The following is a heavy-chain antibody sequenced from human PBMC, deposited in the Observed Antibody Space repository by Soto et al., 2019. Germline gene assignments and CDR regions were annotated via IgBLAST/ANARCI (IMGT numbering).Heavy chain of an antibody. D-gene: IGHD1-1*01. CDR1: GFTFSMYW. CDR2: INDGGIST. Sequence: GGSLRLSCAASGFTFSMYWMHWVRQGPGKGPEWVSRINDGGISTNYADSVKGRFTISRDNAKNTLYLQMNALRVEDTAVYYCTRGPRSTSTGTGAFWGQGPLVTLSS. J-gene: IGHJ4*02. CDR3: TRGPRSTSTGTGAF. V-gene: IGHV3-74*01.